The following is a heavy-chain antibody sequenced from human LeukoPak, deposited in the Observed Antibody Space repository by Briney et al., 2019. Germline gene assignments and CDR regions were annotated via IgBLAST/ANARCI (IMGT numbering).Heavy chain of an antibody. D-gene: IGHD2-15*01. V-gene: IGHV1-58*01. CDR1: GFTFTSSA. CDR2: IVVGSGNT. J-gene: IGHJ6*04. Sequence: RASVKVSCKASGFTFTSSAVQWVRQARGQRLDWIGWIVVGSGNTNYAQKFQERVTITRDMSTSTAYMELSSLRSEDTAVYYCAAPGVYCSGGSCPQDYYYYGMDVWGKGTTVTASS. CDR3: AAPGVYCSGGSCPQDYYYYGMDV.